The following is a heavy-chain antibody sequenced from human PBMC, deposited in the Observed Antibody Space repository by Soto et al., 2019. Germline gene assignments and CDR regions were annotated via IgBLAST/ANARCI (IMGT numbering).Heavy chain of an antibody. CDR3: ARSPLAAAGTSPYGMDV. D-gene: IGHD6-13*01. Sequence: SETLSLTCAVYGGSFSGYYWSWIRQPPGKGLEWIGEINHSGSTNYSPSLKSRVTISVDTSKNQFSLKLSSVTAADTAVYYCARSPLAAAGTSPYGMDVWGQGTTVTV. CDR1: GGSFSGYY. J-gene: IGHJ6*02. CDR2: INHSGST. V-gene: IGHV4-34*01.